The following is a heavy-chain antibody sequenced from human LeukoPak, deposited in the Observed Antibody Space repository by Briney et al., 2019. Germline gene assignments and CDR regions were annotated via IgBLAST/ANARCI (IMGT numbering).Heavy chain of an antibody. CDR3: TRGSSGFSYYSAMDV. V-gene: IGHV3-74*01. Sequence: GGSLRLSCAASGFTFNNYWMHWVRLVPGPGLVWVSRINSDGSSRHFADSVKGRFTISRENAKNTVYLQMNSLRGDDTAVYYCTRGSSGFSYYSAMDVWGQGTTVTVSS. J-gene: IGHJ6*02. CDR2: INSDGSSR. D-gene: IGHD3-10*01. CDR1: GFTFNNYW.